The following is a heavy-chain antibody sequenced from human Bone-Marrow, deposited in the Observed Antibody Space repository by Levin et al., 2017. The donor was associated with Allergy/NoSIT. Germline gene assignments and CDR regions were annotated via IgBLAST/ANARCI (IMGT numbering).Heavy chain of an antibody. CDR1: GFNFGDYA. V-gene: IGHV3-49*03. J-gene: IGHJ6*02. CDR3: SRDVGYYYHHGMDV. CDR2: IKGNAYGGTT. D-gene: IGHD2-15*01. Sequence: PGGSLRLSCTASGFNFGDYAMSWFRQAPGKGLEWVGLIKGNAYGGTTDYAASVEGRFTFSRDDSKRIVYLEMNSLKTEDTAVYYCSRDVGYYYHHGMDVWGQGTTVTVSS.